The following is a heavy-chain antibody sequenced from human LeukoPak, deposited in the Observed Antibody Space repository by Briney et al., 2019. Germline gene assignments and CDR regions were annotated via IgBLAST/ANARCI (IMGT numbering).Heavy chain of an antibody. J-gene: IGHJ6*03. CDR3: ATIVVVVAATPGDYVDV. V-gene: IGHV4-39*07. CDR2: FYYSGNTY. D-gene: IGHD2-15*01. Sequence: SETLSLTCSVSGGSISSTSHYWGWIRQPPGKGLEWIGSFYYSGNTYYYNPSLKSRVTISVDTSKNQFCLKVNSVTAADTAVYYCATIVVVVAATPGDYVDVWGKGTTVTVSS. CDR1: GGSISSTSHY.